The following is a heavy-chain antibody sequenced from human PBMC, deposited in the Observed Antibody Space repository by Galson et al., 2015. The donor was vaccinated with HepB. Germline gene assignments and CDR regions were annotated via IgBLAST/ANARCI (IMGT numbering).Heavy chain of an antibody. J-gene: IGHJ6*02. CDR1: GFRFSDYT. CDR3: ARFCRTRCYCYEEKPDV. V-gene: IGHV3-21*01. D-gene: IGHD2-2*01. Sequence: SLRLSCAASGFRFSDYTMNWVRQAPGKGLEWVSAISGGSSNIYYADSVKGRFTISRDNAKNSLFLQMNSLRAEDTAVYYCARFCRTRCYCYEEKPDVWGQGTTVTVSS. CDR2: ISGGSSNI.